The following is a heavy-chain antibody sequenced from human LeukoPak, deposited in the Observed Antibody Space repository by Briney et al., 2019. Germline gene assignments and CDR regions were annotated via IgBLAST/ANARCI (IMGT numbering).Heavy chain of an antibody. CDR2: ISYDGSNK. Sequence: GRSLRLSCAASGFTFSSYAMHWVRQAPGKGLEWVAVISYDGSNKYYADSVKGRFTISRDNSKNTLYLQMNSLRAEDTAVYYCARDADIAAAGPHYYYYGMDVWGQGTTVTVSS. J-gene: IGHJ6*02. CDR1: GFTFSSYA. D-gene: IGHD6-13*01. V-gene: IGHV3-30-3*01. CDR3: ARDADIAAAGPHYYYYGMDV.